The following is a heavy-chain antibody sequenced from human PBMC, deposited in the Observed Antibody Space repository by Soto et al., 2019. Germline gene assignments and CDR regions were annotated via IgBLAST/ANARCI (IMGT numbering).Heavy chain of an antibody. Sequence: QVQLQQWGAGLLKPSETLSLTCAVYGGSFRGYYWSWIRQPPGKGLEGIGEINHSGSTNYNPSLKSRVIIAVDTPKNLFSPKLSSVTAADTAVYYCARGPPYGDYVIDIWGQGTMVTVSS. D-gene: IGHD4-17*01. CDR1: GGSFRGYY. V-gene: IGHV4-34*01. CDR2: INHSGST. J-gene: IGHJ3*02. CDR3: ARGPPYGDYVIDI.